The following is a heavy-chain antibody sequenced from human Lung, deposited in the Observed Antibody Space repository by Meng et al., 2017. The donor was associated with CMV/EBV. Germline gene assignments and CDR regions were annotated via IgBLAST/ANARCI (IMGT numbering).Heavy chain of an antibody. CDR2: IYYSGGT. V-gene: IGHV4-39*07. J-gene: IGHJ4*02. Sequence: SDTLSLXXTVSGGSISSSSYYWGWIRQPPGKGLEWIGSIYYSGGTYYNPSLKSRVTISVDTSKNQFSLKLSSVTAADTAVYYCAREEYYYGSGHDYWGQGXLVTVSS. D-gene: IGHD3-10*01. CDR3: AREEYYYGSGHDY. CDR1: GGSISSSSYY.